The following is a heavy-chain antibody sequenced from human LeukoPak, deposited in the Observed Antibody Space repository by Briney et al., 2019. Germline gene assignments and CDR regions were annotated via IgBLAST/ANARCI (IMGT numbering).Heavy chain of an antibody. CDR2: IIPSFGTA. D-gene: IGHD6-19*01. CDR1: GGTFSSYA. J-gene: IGHJ4*02. V-gene: IGHV1-69*01. CDR3: ARDHRANSGPACFDY. Sequence: EASVKVSCKASGGTFSSYAISWVRQAPGQGLEWMGGIIPSFGTANYAQRFQGRVTITADESTSTGYMELSSLRSEDTAVYYCARDHRANSGPACFDYWGQGSLVTVSS.